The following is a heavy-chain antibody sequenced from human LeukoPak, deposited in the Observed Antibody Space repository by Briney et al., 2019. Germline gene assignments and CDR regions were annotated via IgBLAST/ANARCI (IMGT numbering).Heavy chain of an antibody. CDR2: IYYSGST. CDR1: GSSISSYY. D-gene: IGHD5-12*01. Sequence: SETLSLTCTVSGSSISSYYWSWIRQPPGKGLEWIGYIYYSGSTNYNPSLKSRVTISVDTSKNQFSLKLSSVTAADTAVYYCAKRDYDSAFDIWGQGTMVTVSS. V-gene: IGHV4-59*01. J-gene: IGHJ3*02. CDR3: AKRDYDSAFDI.